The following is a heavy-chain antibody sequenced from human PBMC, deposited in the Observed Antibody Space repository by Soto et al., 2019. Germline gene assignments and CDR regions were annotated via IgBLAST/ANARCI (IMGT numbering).Heavy chain of an antibody. Sequence: EVQLVESGGGLVQPGGSLRLSCAASGFTFSSYWMSWVRQAPGKGLEWVANIKQDGSEKYYVDSVKGRFTISRDNAKNSLYLQMNSLRAEDTAVYYCARVRPYSGKAFDIWGQGTMVTVSS. V-gene: IGHV3-7*03. D-gene: IGHD1-26*01. CDR2: IKQDGSEK. J-gene: IGHJ3*02. CDR3: ARVRPYSGKAFDI. CDR1: GFTFSSYW.